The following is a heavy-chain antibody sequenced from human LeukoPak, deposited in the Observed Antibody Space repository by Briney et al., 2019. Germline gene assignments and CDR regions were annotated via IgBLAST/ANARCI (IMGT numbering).Heavy chain of an antibody. CDR1: GYTFTGYY. Sequence: ASVKVSCKASGYTFTGYYMHWVRQAPGQGLEWMGWINPNSGGTNSAQKFQGRVTMTRDTSVSTAYMGLSRLTSDDTAVYYCARDRDVYCSSTSCYIFDYWGQGTLVTVSS. V-gene: IGHV1-2*02. D-gene: IGHD2-2*02. CDR3: ARDRDVYCSSTSCYIFDY. CDR2: INPNSGGT. J-gene: IGHJ4*02.